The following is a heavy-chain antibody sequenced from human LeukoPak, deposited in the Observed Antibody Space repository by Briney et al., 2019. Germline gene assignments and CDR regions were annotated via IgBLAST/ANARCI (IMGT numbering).Heavy chain of an antibody. D-gene: IGHD3-22*01. CDR2: IYYSGST. V-gene: IGHV4-59*01. CDR3: AREIDDSTNWFDP. J-gene: IGHJ5*02. CDR1: GGSISSYY. Sequence: SETLSLTCTVSGGSISSYYWSWIRQPPGKGLEWIGYIYYSGSTNYNPSLKSRVTISVDTSKNQFSLKLSAVTAADTAVYYCAREIDDSTNWFDPWGQGTLVTVSS.